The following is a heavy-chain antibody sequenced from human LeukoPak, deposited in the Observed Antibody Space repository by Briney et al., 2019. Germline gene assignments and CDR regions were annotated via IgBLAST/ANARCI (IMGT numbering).Heavy chain of an antibody. V-gene: IGHV3-30-3*01. Sequence: PGGSLRLSCAASVFSFSSYSMRWVRQAPCKGLEWVAVMSYDGSNKYYADSVKGRFTISRDNSKNTLYLQMNSLRAEDTAVYYCAKEERYYYDSNHFDYWGQGTLVTVSS. CDR3: AKEERYYYDSNHFDY. CDR1: VFSFSSYS. CDR2: MSYDGSNK. D-gene: IGHD3-22*01. J-gene: IGHJ4*02.